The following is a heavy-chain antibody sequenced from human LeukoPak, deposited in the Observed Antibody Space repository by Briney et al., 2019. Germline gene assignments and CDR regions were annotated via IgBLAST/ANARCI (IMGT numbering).Heavy chain of an antibody. J-gene: IGHJ4*02. V-gene: IGHV1-69*01. CDR2: TIPIFGTA. CDR1: GGTFSSYA. CDR3: ARTTRDYGGTLGY. D-gene: IGHD4-23*01. Sequence: SVKVSCKASGGTFSSYAISWVRQAPGQGLEWMGGTIPIFGTANYAQKFQGRVTITADESTSTAYMELSSLRSEDTAVYYCARTTRDYGGTLGYWGQGTLVTVSS.